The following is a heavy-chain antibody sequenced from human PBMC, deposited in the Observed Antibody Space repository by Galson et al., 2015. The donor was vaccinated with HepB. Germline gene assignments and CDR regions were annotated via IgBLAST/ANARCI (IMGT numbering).Heavy chain of an antibody. J-gene: IGHJ3*02. CDR1: GFTFSSYA. CDR3: AKPSTVAYQFDALDI. D-gene: IGHD4-23*01. Sequence: SLRLSCAASGFTFSSYAMSWVRQAPGKGLEWVSAISGSGGSTYYADSVKGRFTIFRDNSKNTLYLQMNSLRAEDTAVYYCAKPSTVAYQFDALDIWGQGTMVTVSS. CDR2: ISGSGGST. V-gene: IGHV3-23*01.